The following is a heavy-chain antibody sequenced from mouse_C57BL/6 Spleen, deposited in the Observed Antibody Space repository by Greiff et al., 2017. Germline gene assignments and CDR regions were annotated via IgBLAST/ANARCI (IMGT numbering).Heavy chain of an antibody. J-gene: IGHJ2*01. CDR1: GYTFTSYW. V-gene: IGHV1-52*01. CDR3: AGGGGELGRY. CDR2: IDPSDSES. Sequence: QVQLKQSGAELVRPGSSVKLSCKASGYTFTSYWMHWVKQRPIQGLEWIGNIDPSDSESHYNQKFKDKATLTVDKSSSTAYMQLSSLTSEDSAVYDCAGGGGELGRYWGQGTTLTVSS. D-gene: IGHD4-1*01.